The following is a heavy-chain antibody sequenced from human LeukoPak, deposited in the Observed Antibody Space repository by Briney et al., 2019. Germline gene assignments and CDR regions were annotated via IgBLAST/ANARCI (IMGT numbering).Heavy chain of an antibody. Sequence: GGSLRLSWAASGSTFSDYYMSWIRQAPGKGLEWVSYISSSGSTIYYADSVKGRFTISRDNAKNSLYLQMNSLRAEDTAVYYCASSAERLRPFDYWGQGTLVTVSS. CDR3: ASSAERLRPFDY. J-gene: IGHJ4*02. CDR1: GSTFSDYY. D-gene: IGHD3-16*01. CDR2: ISSSGSTI. V-gene: IGHV3-11*01.